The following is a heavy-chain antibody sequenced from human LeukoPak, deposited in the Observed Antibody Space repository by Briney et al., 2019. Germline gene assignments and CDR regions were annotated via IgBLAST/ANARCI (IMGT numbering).Heavy chain of an antibody. CDR2: IIPIFGTA. J-gene: IGHJ4*02. CDR3: ARETITGTTREYFDY. D-gene: IGHD1-7*01. V-gene: IGHV1-69*01. Sequence: IIPIFGTANYAQKFQGRVTITADESTSTAYMELSSLRSEDTAVYYCARETITGTTREYFDYWGQGTLVTVSS.